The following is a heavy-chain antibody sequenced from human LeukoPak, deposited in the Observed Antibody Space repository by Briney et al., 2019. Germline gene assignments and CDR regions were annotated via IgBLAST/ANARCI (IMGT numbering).Heavy chain of an antibody. CDR2: IRGSGGST. J-gene: IGHJ6*02. V-gene: IGHV3-23*01. Sequence: PGGSLRLSCAASGFTFSSYAVSWVRQAPGKGLEGVSAIRGSGGSTYYADSVKGRFTISRDNSKNPLYLQMNSLRAEDTAVYYCAKDAPDIGIRRHHYYYYGMDVWGQGTTVTVSS. CDR3: AKDAPDIGIRRHHYYYYGMDV. CDR1: GFTFSSYA. D-gene: IGHD5-12*01.